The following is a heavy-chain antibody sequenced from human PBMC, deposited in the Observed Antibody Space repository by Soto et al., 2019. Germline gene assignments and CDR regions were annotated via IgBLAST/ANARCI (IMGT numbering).Heavy chain of an antibody. D-gene: IGHD3-10*01. CDR1: GGSISSSSYY. J-gene: IGHJ6*02. CDR2: IYYRGST. V-gene: IGHV4-39*07. Sequence: TLSLTCTVSGGSISSSSYYWGWIRQPPGRGLEWIGTIYYRGSTYYNPSLKSRVTISVDTSKNQFSLKLSSVTAADTAVYYCASRGDITMVRGVTYYYYYGMDVWGQGTTVTVYS. CDR3: ASRGDITMVRGVTYYYYYGMDV.